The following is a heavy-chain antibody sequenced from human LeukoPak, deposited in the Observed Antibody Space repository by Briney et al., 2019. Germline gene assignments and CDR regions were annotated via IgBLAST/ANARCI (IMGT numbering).Heavy chain of an antibody. CDR3: ARGRAMVRTRTLLDAFDM. Sequence: WETLSLTCAVYGGSFSGYYWSWVRQPPGKGLEWMGEINHSGSNKNNPDLTRRGTISVDTTKNQFSLKLSAVAAADTAVYYCARGRAMVRTRTLLDAFDMWGEGTMVTVSS. CDR2: INHSGSN. V-gene: IGHV4-34*04. CDR1: GGSFSGYY. D-gene: IGHD4/OR15-4a*01. J-gene: IGHJ3*02.